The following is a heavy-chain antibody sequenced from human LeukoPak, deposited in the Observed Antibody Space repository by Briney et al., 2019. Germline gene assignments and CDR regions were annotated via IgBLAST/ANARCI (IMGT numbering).Heavy chain of an antibody. V-gene: IGHV3-30*18. CDR1: GFTFSSYG. CDR2: ISYDGSNK. CDR3: AKEIDYYYYYYGMDV. J-gene: IGHJ6*02. Sequence: PGGSLRLSCAASGFTFSSYGMHWVRQAPGKGLEWVAVISYDGSNKYYADSVKGRFTISRDNSKNTLYLQMNSLRAEDTAVYYCAKEIDYYYYYYGMDVWGQGTTVTVSS.